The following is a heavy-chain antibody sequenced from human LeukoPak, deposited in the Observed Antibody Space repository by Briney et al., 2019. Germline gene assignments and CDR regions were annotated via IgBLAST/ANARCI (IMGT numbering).Heavy chain of an antibody. D-gene: IGHD2-15*01. V-gene: IGHV3-72*01. CDR1: GFTFSSST. Sequence: GGSLRLSCAASGFTFSSSTMNWVRQAPGRGLEWVGRIRNKADSYTTEYAASVKGRFTISRDDSKNSVYLQMNSLKTEDTALYYCARSCGTCSIDPWGQGTLVTVSS. CDR3: ARSCGTCSIDP. J-gene: IGHJ5*02. CDR2: IRNKADSYTT.